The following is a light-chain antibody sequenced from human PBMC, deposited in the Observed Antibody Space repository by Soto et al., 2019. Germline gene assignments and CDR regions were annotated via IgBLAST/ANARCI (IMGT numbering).Light chain of an antibody. V-gene: IGLV3-25*02. CDR1: ALANQY. CDR3: QSADSNGTWV. CDR2: KDT. J-gene: IGLJ2*01. Sequence: SYELTQPPSLSVSPGQTARITCSGDALANQYAYWYQQRPGQAPVVIMYKDTERPLPIPARFSGSSSGTTVALTIAAVQAEDEADYYCQSADSNGTWVFGGGTKLTVL.